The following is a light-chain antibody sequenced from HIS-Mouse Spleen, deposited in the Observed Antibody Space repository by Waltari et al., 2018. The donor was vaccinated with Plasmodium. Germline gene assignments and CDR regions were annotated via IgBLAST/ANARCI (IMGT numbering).Light chain of an antibody. Sequence: SSELTQDPAVSVALGQTVRITCQGDSLRSYYASWYQQKPGQAPVLVIYGKNNRPSGIPDRFSGSSSGHTASLTITVAQAEDEADYYCNSRDSSGNHQVFGGGTKLTVL. CDR2: GKN. CDR1: SLRSYY. J-gene: IGLJ3*02. V-gene: IGLV3-19*01. CDR3: NSRDSSGNHQV.